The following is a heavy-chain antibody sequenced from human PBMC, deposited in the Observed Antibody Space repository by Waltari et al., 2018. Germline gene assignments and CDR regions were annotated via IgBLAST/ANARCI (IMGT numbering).Heavy chain of an antibody. V-gene: IGHV3-23*03. CDR1: GFTFSSYA. D-gene: IGHD3-3*01. Sequence: EVQLLESGGGLVQPGGSLRLSCAASGFTFSSYAMRWVRQAPGKGLEWVSVIYSGGSRYYADAVKGRFTISRDNSKNTLYLQMNSLRAEDTAVYYCAKDNDQFTINYWGQGTLVTVSS. CDR3: AKDNDQFTINY. CDR2: IYSGGSR. J-gene: IGHJ4*02.